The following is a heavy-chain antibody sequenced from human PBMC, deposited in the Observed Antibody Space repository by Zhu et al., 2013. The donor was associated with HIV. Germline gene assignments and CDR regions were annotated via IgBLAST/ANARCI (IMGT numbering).Heavy chain of an antibody. D-gene: IGHD4-17*01. CDR3: ARDGHRNDYGGTYFDY. Sequence: VQLVQSGAEVKTPGASVKVSCRASGYTFTNYGISWVRQAPGQGLEWMGWINIYSGNTYYVQNLQGRVTITTDTSTSTAYMELRSLRSDDTAVYYCARDGHRNDYGGTYFDYWGQ. V-gene: IGHV1-18*01. CDR2: INIYSGNT. J-gene: IGHJ4*02. CDR1: GYTFTNYG.